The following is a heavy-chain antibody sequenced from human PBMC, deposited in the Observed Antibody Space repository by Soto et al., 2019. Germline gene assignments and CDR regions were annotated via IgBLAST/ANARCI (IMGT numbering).Heavy chain of an antibody. D-gene: IGHD5-12*01. CDR3: ARGRYSGYDTWFDP. V-gene: IGHV1-69*13. J-gene: IGHJ5*02. CDR2: IIPIFGTA. CDR1: GGTFTSYA. Sequence: SVKVSCKASGGTFTSYAISWVRQAPGQGLEWMGGIIPIFGTANYTQKFQDSVTITADESTSTAYMELSSLRSEDTAVYYCARGRYSGYDTWFDPWGQGTLVTVSS.